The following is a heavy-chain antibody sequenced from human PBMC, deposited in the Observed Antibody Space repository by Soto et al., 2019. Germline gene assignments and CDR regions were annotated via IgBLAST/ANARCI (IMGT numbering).Heavy chain of an antibody. Sequence: SGPTLVNPTQTLTLTCTFSGFSLSTSGMCVSWIRQPPGKALEWLALIDWDDDKYYSTSLKTRLTISKDTSKNQVVLTMTNMDPVDTATYYCARFRSSGRAYYYYGMDVWGQGTTVTVSS. CDR2: IDWDDDK. D-gene: IGHD6-19*01. CDR1: GFSLSTSGMC. V-gene: IGHV2-70*01. J-gene: IGHJ6*02. CDR3: ARFRSSGRAYYYYGMDV.